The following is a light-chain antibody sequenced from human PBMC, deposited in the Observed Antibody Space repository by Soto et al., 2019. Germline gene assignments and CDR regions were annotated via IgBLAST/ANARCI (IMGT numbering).Light chain of an antibody. J-gene: IGKJ1*01. CDR1: QSISSW. CDR3: QQYNSYSRT. V-gene: IGKV1-5*03. Sequence: DIHMTQSPSTLSASLGDIVTITCRARQSISSWVAWYQPKPGKAPKLLIYKASSLESGVPSRFSGSGSGTEFTLTISSLQPDDCATYYCQQYNSYSRTFGQGTKVEIK. CDR2: KAS.